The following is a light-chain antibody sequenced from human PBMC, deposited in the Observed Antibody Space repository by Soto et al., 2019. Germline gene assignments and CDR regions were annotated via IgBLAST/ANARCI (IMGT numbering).Light chain of an antibody. CDR3: QQYYSYPSWT. Sequence: AIRMTQSPSSLSASTGDRVTITCRASQGISSYLAWYQQKPGKAPKLLIYAASTLQSGVPSRFSGSGSGTDFTLTIGCLQSEDFATYYCQQYYSYPSWTFGQGTKVEIK. CDR1: QGISSY. CDR2: AAS. V-gene: IGKV1-8*01. J-gene: IGKJ1*01.